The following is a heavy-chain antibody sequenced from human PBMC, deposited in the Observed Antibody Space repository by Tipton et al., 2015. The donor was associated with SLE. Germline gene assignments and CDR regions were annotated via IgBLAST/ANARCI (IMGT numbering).Heavy chain of an antibody. J-gene: IGHJ3*02. V-gene: IGHV4-59*11. CDR1: GGSISSHY. CDR2: IYYSGST. CDR3: VRWLVGWGAFDI. Sequence: TLSLTCTVSGGSISSHYWSWIRQPPGKGLEWIGYIYYSGSTNYNPSLKSRVTISVDTSKNQISLKLSSVTAADTAVYYCVRWLVGWGAFDIWGQGTMVTVSS. D-gene: IGHD2-15*01.